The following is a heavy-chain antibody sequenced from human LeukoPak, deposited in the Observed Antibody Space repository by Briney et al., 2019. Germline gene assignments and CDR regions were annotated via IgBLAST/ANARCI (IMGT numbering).Heavy chain of an antibody. CDR3: ARDLRLNGGY. Sequence: GGSLRLSCAASGFMVSRNCMSWVRQAPGKGLEWVSAISGSGGSTYYADSVKGRFTISRDNSKNTLYLQMNSLRAEDTAVYYCARDLRLNGGYWGQGTLVTVSS. V-gene: IGHV3-23*01. CDR1: GFMVSRNC. D-gene: IGHD3-16*01. J-gene: IGHJ4*02. CDR2: ISGSGGST.